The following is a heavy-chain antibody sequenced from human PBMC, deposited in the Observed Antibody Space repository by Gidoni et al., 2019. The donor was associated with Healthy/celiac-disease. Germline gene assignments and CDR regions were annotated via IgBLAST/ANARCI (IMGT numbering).Heavy chain of an antibody. CDR1: GASIRSGGYY. D-gene: IGHD3-9*01. J-gene: IGHJ5*02. CDR3: ARDLGDILTGVSWFDP. V-gene: IGHV4-31*03. Sequence: QVQLQESGPGLVKPSQHLSLTCTVSGASIRSGGYYWSWIRQHPGKGLEWIGYIYYSGSTYYNPSLKSRVTISVDTSKNQFSLKLSSVTAADTAVYYCARDLGDILTGVSWFDPWGQGTLVTVSS. CDR2: IYYSGST.